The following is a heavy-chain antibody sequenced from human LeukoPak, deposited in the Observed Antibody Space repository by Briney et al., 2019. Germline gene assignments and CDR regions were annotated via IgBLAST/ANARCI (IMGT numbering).Heavy chain of an antibody. V-gene: IGHV3-23*01. CDR2: ISGSGGST. CDR1: GFTFSSYA. CDR3: AKRIAAQENFDY. Sequence: GGSLRLSCAASGFTFSSYAMNWVRQAPGKGLEWVSGISGSGGSTYYADSVKGRFTISRDNSKNTLYLQMNSLRAEDTALYYCAKRIAAQENFDYWGQGTLVTVSS. D-gene: IGHD6-6*01. J-gene: IGHJ4*02.